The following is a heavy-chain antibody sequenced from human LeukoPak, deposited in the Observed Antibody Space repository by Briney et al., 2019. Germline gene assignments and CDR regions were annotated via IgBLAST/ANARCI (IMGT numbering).Heavy chain of an antibody. CDR1: GFTFGTYA. J-gene: IGHJ4*02. D-gene: IGHD2-15*01. CDR2: MWSDGDNR. CDR3: VRDRCSGGSCRLFDY. Sequence: GRSLRLSCAASGFTFGTYAMHWVRQAPGKGLEWVAVMWSDGDNRYYADSVKGRFTISRDNSKNTLYLEMNSLRAEDTAVYYCVRDRCSGGSCRLFDYWGQGALATVSS. V-gene: IGHV3-33*01.